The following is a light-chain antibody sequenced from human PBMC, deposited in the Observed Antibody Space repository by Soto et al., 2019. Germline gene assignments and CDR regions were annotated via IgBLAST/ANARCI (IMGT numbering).Light chain of an antibody. V-gene: IGKV3D-20*01. CDR2: DAA. CDR3: QRYGSSPGS. Sequence: VLTHFTDTQSLSPGERASLPCGASERVSSSDVAWYQMKDGLAPRLLIHDAATRASGIPDRFRGSKSGTDFTLTIRGLEPEDAALYYCQRYGSSPGSVGQGTRLEIK. J-gene: IGKJ5*01. CDR1: ERVSSSD.